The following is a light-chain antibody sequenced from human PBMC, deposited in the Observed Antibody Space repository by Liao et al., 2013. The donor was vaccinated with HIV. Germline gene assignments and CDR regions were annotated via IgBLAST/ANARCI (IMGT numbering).Light chain of an antibody. J-gene: IGLJ1*01. CDR3: QAWDRSIGYV. V-gene: IGLV3-1*01. CDR2: QYY. Sequence: SYELTQTPSVSVSPGETASINCSGDTLGDKDVCWYQQKPGQSPELVISQYYERPSGFPERFSASKSGNTATLTISGTQAMDEGDYYCQAWDRSIGYVFGSGTKVAVL. CDR1: TLGDKD.